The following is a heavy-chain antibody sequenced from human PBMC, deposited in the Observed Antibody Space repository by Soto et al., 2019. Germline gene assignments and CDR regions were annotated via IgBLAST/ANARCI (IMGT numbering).Heavy chain of an antibody. CDR1: GFTFSNYV. CDR2: ISGSGGST. V-gene: IGHV3-23*01. CDR3: AKGNNLEWFLSPIAY. J-gene: IGHJ4*02. D-gene: IGHD3-3*01. Sequence: EVQLLDFGGDLVQPGGSLRLSCAASGFTFSNYVMSWVRQAPGKALEWVSAISGSGGSTYSADSVKGRFTISRDNSKNTLYLQMDSLRAEDTAVYYCAKGNNLEWFLSPIAYWGQGTLVTVSS.